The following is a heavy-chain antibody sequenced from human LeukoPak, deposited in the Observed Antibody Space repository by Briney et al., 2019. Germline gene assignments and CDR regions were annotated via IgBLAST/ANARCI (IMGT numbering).Heavy chain of an antibody. V-gene: IGHV4-39*01. Sequence: SETLSLTCTVSGGSISSSSYYWGWIRQPPGKGLEWIGSIYYSGSTYYNPSLKSRVTISVDTSKNQFSLELSSVTAADTAVYYCARYGVSSGYYSQGDFWGQGTLVTVSS. J-gene: IGHJ4*02. D-gene: IGHD3-22*01. CDR2: IYYSGST. CDR3: ARYGVSSGYYSQGDF. CDR1: GGSISSSSYY.